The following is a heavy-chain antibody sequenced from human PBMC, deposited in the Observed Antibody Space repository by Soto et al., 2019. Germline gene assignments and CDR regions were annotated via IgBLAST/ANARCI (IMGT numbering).Heavy chain of an antibody. J-gene: IGHJ6*04. D-gene: IGHD1-26*01. V-gene: IGHV3-23*01. Sequence: EVLLLESGGGLVQPGGSLRLSCEASGFSFSSFAMNWVRQAPGKGLEWVSAIGDSGASTYYADSMKGRFTISRDNSRNTLNMQRNSLGDEDTAVYYCAKGVELDVWGNGTTVTVSS. CDR3: AKGVELDV. CDR2: IGDSGAST. CDR1: GFSFSSFA.